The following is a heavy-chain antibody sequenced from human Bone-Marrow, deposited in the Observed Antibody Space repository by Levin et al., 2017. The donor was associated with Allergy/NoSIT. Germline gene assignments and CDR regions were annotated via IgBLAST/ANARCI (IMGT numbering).Heavy chain of an antibody. Sequence: ASETLSLTCTVSGGSMNGHYWSWIRQPPGKGLEWIGYISHSGITSYNPALKSRVTISLDTSKIQFSLQLKSVTAADTAVSYCAREVVLPASIRCFDPWGQGTLVTVSS. V-gene: IGHV4-59*11. J-gene: IGHJ5*02. CDR3: AREVVLPASIRCFDP. D-gene: IGHD2-2*02. CDR1: GGSMNGHY. CDR2: ISHSGIT.